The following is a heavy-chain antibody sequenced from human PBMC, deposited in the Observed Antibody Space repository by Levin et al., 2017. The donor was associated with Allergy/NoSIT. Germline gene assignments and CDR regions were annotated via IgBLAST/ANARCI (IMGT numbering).Heavy chain of an antibody. J-gene: IGHJ4*02. CDR3: ARESGRWLQEGVLQY. CDR2: ISYDGSNK. Sequence: GGSLRLSCVVSGFTFSNYVMYWVRQAPGKGLEWVASISYDGSNKYYADSVKGRFTISRDNSKNTVYLQMNSLRLEDTAVYHCARESGRWLQEGVLQYWGQGTLVTVSS. D-gene: IGHD5-24*01. V-gene: IGHV3-30*04. CDR1: GFTFSNYV.